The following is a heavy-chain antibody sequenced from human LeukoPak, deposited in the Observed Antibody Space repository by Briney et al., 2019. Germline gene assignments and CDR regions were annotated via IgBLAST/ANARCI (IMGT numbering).Heavy chain of an antibody. CDR2: INPSGSST. D-gene: IGHD2-8*01. CDR3: AGGTTNTKGAFDM. Sequence: RASMKVSCKASGYTFTNYYIHWVRQAPGQGLEWMGIINPSGSSTSYAQKFQGRVTMTRDTSTSTVYMELSSLRSEDTAVYYCAGGTTNTKGAFDMWGQGTMVTVSS. V-gene: IGHV1-46*01. CDR1: GYTFTNYY. J-gene: IGHJ3*02.